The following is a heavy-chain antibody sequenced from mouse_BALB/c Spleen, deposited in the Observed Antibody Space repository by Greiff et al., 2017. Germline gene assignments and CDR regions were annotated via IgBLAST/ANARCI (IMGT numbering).Heavy chain of an antibody. CDR3: AKHQLTGTDYYAMDY. Sequence: VKLQESGPGLVAPSQSLSITCTVSGFSLTDYGVSWIRQPPGKGLEWLGVIWGGGSTYYNSALKSRLSISKDNSKSQVFLKMNSLQTDDTAMYYCAKHQLTGTDYYAMDYWGQGTSVTVSS. D-gene: IGHD4-1*01. CDR2: IWGGGST. V-gene: IGHV2-6-5*01. CDR1: GFSLTDYG. J-gene: IGHJ4*01.